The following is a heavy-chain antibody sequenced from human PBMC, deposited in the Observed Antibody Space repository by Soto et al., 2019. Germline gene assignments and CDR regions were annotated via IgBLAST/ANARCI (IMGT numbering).Heavy chain of an antibody. J-gene: IGHJ4*02. CDR3: ARGLLYSNYASATLDY. V-gene: IGHV3-33*01. Sequence: LRLSCAASGFTFSSYGMHWVRQAPGKGLEWVAVIWYDGSNKYYADSVKGRFTISRDNSKNTLYLQMNSLRAEDTAVYYCARGLLYSNYASATLDYWGQGTLVTVSS. CDR1: GFTFSSYG. D-gene: IGHD4-4*01. CDR2: IWYDGSNK.